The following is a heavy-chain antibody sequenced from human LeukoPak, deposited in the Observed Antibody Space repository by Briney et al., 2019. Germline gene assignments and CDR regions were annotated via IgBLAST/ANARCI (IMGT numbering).Heavy chain of an antibody. Sequence: PSETLSLTCTVSGYSISSSYWSWIRQRAGEGLEWIGRFYTSGSANYNPSLKSRVSMSVDTSKNQLSLKLTSVTAADTAVYYCARGGGASPSDYWGQGILVTVSS. V-gene: IGHV4-4*07. J-gene: IGHJ4*02. CDR3: ARGGGASPSDY. D-gene: IGHD2-2*01. CDR2: FYTSGSA. CDR1: GYSISSSY.